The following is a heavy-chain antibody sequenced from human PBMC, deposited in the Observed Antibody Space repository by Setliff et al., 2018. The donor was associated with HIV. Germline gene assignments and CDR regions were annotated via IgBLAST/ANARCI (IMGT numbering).Heavy chain of an antibody. J-gene: IGHJ3*02. D-gene: IGHD1-26*01. CDR2: ISSSSSYI. V-gene: IGHV3-21*01. CDR3: ARDWDSGSYLNDAFDI. CDR1: GFTFSSYS. Sequence: PGGSLRLSCAASGFTFSSYSMNWVRQAPGKGLEWVSSISSSSSYIYYADSVKGRFTISRDNAKNSLYLQMNSLRAEDTAVYYCARDWDSGSYLNDAFDIWGQGTMVTVSS.